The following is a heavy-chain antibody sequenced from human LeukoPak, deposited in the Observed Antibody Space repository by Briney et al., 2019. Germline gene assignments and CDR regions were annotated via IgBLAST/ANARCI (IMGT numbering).Heavy chain of an antibody. V-gene: IGHV4-39*01. CDR1: GGSISSSSYY. CDR3: ARRPVRGYSSSWPDY. Sequence: TSETPSLTCTVSGGSISSSSYYWGWIRQPPGKGLEWIGSIYYSGSTYYNPSLKSRVTISVDTSKNQFSLKLSSVTAADTAVYYCARRPVRGYSSSWPDYWGQGTLVTVSS. D-gene: IGHD6-13*01. J-gene: IGHJ4*02. CDR2: IYYSGST.